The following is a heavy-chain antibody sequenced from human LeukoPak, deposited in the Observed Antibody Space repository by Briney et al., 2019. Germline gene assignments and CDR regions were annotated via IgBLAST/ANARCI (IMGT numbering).Heavy chain of an antibody. CDR3: ARWLSRHLGRSGYLYFDY. CDR2: IYYSGST. Sequence: SETLSLTCTVSGGSISSGDYYWSWIRQPPGKGLEWIGYIYYSGSTYYNPSLKSRVTISVDTSKNQFSLKLSSVTAADTAVYYCARWLSRHLGRSGYLYFDYWGQGTLVTVSS. V-gene: IGHV4-30-4*08. CDR1: GGSISSGDYY. D-gene: IGHD3-3*01. J-gene: IGHJ4*02.